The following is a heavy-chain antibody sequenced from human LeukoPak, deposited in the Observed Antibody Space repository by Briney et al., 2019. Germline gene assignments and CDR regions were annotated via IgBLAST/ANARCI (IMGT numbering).Heavy chain of an antibody. V-gene: IGHV3-21*04. D-gene: IGHD4/OR15-4a*01. CDR2: ISSSSSYI. CDR3: ARRAGAYSHPYDY. CDR1: GFTFSSYS. J-gene: IGHJ4*02. Sequence: GGSLRLSCAASGFTFSSYSMNWVRQAPGKGLEWVSCISSSSSYIYYANSVKGRFTISRDNSKNTLYLQMNSLRAEDTAVYYCARRAGAYSHPYDYWGQGTLVTVSS.